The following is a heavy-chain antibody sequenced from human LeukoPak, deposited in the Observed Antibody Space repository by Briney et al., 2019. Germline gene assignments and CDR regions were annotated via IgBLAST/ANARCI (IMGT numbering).Heavy chain of an antibody. J-gene: IGHJ4*02. Sequence: SETLSLTCTVSGGSISSGDYYWSWIRQPPGKGLEWIGYIYYSGSTYYNPSLKSRVTISVDTSKNQFSLKLSSVTAADTAVYYCARLALRRIAARPGDFDYWGQGTLVTVSS. D-gene: IGHD6-6*01. CDR2: IYYSGST. CDR3: ARLALRRIAARPGDFDY. CDR1: GGSISSGDYY. V-gene: IGHV4-30-4*01.